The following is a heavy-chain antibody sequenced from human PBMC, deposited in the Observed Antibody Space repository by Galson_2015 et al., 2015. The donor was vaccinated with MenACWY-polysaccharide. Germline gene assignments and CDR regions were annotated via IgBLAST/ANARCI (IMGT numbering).Heavy chain of an antibody. D-gene: IGHD2-2*01. Sequence: ETLSLTCAVSGGSISSNHWWSWVRQPPGKGLEWIGEIYHTGTTNYNPSLESRLTISVDKSQSQFSLKLSSVTAADTAVYYCARRYRYATSDYYPAFDMWGQ. CDR2: IYHTGTT. J-gene: IGHJ3*02. CDR1: GGSISSNHW. CDR3: ARRYRYATSDYYPAFDM. V-gene: IGHV4-4*02.